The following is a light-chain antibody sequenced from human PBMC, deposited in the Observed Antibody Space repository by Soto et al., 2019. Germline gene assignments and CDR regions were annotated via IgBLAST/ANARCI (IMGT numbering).Light chain of an antibody. CDR2: SNN. J-gene: IGLJ2*01. CDR1: SSNIGSNT. Sequence: QSVLTQPPSASGTPGQRVTISCSGSSSNIGSNTVNWYQQLPGTAPKLLIYSNNQRPSGVPDRLSGSKSGTSASRAISGLQSEDEADYYCAAWDDSLNGPVVFGGGTKLTVL. CDR3: AAWDDSLNGPVV. V-gene: IGLV1-44*01.